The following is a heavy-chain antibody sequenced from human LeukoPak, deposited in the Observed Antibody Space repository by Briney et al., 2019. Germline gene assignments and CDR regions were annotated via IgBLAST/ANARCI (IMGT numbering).Heavy chain of an antibody. CDR1: GFTFSSYG. J-gene: IGHJ6*02. V-gene: IGHV3-30*18. Sequence: GGPLRLSCAASGFTFSSYGMHWVRQAPGKGLEWVAVISYDGSNKYYADSVKGRFTISRDNSKNTLYLQMNSLRAEDTAVYYCAKDLEQPVYYYYGMDVWGQGTTVTVSS. CDR2: ISYDGSNK. CDR3: AKDLEQPVYYYYGMDV. D-gene: IGHD6-6*01.